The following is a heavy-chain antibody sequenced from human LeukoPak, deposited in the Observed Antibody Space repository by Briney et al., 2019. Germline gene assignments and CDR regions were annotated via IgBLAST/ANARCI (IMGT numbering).Heavy chain of an antibody. CDR2: ISAYNGNT. J-gene: IGHJ4*02. D-gene: IGHD6-6*01. V-gene: IGHV1-18*01. Sequence: ASVKVSCKASGYTFTSYGTSWVRRAPGQGLEWMGWISAYNGNTNYAQKLQDRVTMTTDTSTSTACMELRSLRSDDTAVYYCAREGAARAMGYWGQGTLVTVSS. CDR3: AREGAARAMGY. CDR1: GYTFTSYG.